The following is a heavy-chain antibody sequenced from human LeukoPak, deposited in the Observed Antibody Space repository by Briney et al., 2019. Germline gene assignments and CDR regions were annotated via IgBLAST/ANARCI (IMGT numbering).Heavy chain of an antibody. D-gene: IGHD3-22*01. CDR3: ARPHYRYYDSSGYVY. CDR1: GFTFSSYE. Sequence: PGGSLRLSCAASGFTFSSYEMNWVRQAPGKGLEWVSYISSSGSTIYYADSVKGRFTISRDNAKNSLYLQMNSLRAEDTAVYYCARPHYRYYDSSGYVYWGQGTLVTISS. CDR2: ISSSGSTI. V-gene: IGHV3-48*03. J-gene: IGHJ4*02.